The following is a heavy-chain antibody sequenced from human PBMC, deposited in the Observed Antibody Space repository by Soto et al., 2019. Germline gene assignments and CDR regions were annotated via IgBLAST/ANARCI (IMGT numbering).Heavy chain of an antibody. Sequence: GGSLRLSCAASGFTFSSYAMRWVRQAPGKGLEWVSAISGSGGSTYYADSVKGRFTISRDNSKNTLYLQMNSLRAEDTAVYYCAKGLDYYGSAGLDYWGQGTLVTVSS. V-gene: IGHV3-23*01. CDR3: AKGLDYYGSAGLDY. J-gene: IGHJ4*02. CDR1: GFTFSSYA. CDR2: ISGSGGST. D-gene: IGHD3-22*01.